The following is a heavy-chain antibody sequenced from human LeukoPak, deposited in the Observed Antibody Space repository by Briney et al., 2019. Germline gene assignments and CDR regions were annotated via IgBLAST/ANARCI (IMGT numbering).Heavy chain of an antibody. Sequence: SETLSLTCTVSGGSISSYYWSWIRQPPGKGLEWIGYIYYSGSTNYNPSLKSRVTISVDTSKNQFSLKLSSVTAADTAVYYCARDIPYGSSGFSWFDPWGQGTLVTVSS. D-gene: IGHD3-22*01. CDR1: GGSISSYY. J-gene: IGHJ5*02. CDR3: ARDIPYGSSGFSWFDP. CDR2: IYYSGST. V-gene: IGHV4-59*01.